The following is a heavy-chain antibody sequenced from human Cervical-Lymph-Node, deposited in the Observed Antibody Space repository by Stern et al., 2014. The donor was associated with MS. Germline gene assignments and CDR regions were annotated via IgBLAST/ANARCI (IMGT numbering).Heavy chain of an antibody. CDR3: ARLSTAVEF. V-gene: IGHV4-59*08. J-gene: IGHJ4*02. Sequence: QLQLQESGPGLVKPSETLSLTCAVSGASFSSHYWGWIRQPPGKGLEWIGLISHGGDTKYNPSLKSLVTMSLDTSRKQFPLKVPSVTAADTAVYYCARLSTAVEFWGQGTLVTVSS. CDR1: GASFSSHY. CDR2: ISHGGDT.